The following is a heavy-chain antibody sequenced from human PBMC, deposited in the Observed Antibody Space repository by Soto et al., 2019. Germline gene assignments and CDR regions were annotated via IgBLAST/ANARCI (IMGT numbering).Heavy chain of an antibody. CDR3: ARSEGGYCSTYTCYPNWFDP. V-gene: IGHV5-51*01. CDR1: GCTFSSYW. J-gene: IGHJ5*02. CDR2: IYPADSDT. D-gene: IGHD2-2*01. Sequence: GESLKISCKGSGCTFSSYWIAWVRQMPGKGLECMGIIYPADSDTRYSPSFEGQVTISADKSISTAYLQWSSLKAPDTAMYYCARSEGGYCSTYTCYPNWFDPWGQGTLVTVSS.